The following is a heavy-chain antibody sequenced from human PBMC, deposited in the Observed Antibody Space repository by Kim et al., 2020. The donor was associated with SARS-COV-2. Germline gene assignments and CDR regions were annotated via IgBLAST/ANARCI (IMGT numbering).Heavy chain of an antibody. J-gene: IGHJ4*02. CDR2: IKQDGGEK. V-gene: IGHV3-7*01. CDR1: GFTFSSYW. Sequence: GGSLRLSCAASGFTFSSYWMTWVRQAPGKGLEWVAIIKQDGGEKYYVDSVKGRFTISRDNAKNSLYLQMNSLRAEDTAVYYCTREMRVAAAGPTNCWGQGTLVTVSS. CDR3: TREMRVAAAGPTNC. D-gene: IGHD6-13*01.